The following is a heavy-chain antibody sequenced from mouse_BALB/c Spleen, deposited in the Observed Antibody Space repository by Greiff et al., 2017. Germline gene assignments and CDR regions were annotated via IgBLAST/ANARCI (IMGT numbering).Heavy chain of an antibody. J-gene: IGHJ4*01. CDR1: GYSITSDYA. CDR3: AREGGYAMDY. Sequence: EVKLQESGPGLVKPSQSLSLTCTVTGYSITSDYAWNWIRQFPGNKLEWMGYISYSGSTSYNPSLKSRISITRDTSKNQFFLQLNSVTTEETATYYCAREGGYAMDYWGQGTSVTVSS. V-gene: IGHV3-2*02. CDR2: ISYSGST.